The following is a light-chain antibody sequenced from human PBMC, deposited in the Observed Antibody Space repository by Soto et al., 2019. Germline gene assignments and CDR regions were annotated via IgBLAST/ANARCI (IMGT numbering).Light chain of an antibody. Sequence: QSALTQPPSASGSPGQSVTISCTGTSSDVGGSNFVSWYQQHPGKAPKLMIYVVSKRPSGVPDRFSGSKSGNTASLTVSGXXXXXEADYYCSSYAGYNTVVFGGGTKLTVL. CDR1: SSDVGGSNF. CDR3: SSYAGYNTVV. V-gene: IGLV2-8*01. CDR2: VVS. J-gene: IGLJ3*02.